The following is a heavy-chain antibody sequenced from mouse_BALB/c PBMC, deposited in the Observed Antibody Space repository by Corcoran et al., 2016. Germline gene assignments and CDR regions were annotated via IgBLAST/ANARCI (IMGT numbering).Heavy chain of an antibody. CDR1: GYTFTSYV. Sequence: EVQLQQSGPELVKPGASVKMSCKASGYTFTSYVMHWVKQKPGQGLEWIGYINPYNDGTKYNEKFKGKATLTSDKSSSTAYMELSSLTSEDSAVYYCASQTYHFQAWFAYWGQGTLVTVSA. V-gene: IGHV1S136*01. CDR2: INPYNDGT. J-gene: IGHJ3*01. CDR3: ASQTYHFQAWFAY.